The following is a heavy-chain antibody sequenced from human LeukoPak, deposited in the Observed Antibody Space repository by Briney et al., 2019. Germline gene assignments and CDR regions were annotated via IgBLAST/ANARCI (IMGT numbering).Heavy chain of an antibody. CDR3: AKDLGRVVVVPAARPS. J-gene: IGHJ5*02. CDR2: ISGSGGST. CDR1: GFTFSSYA. D-gene: IGHD2-2*01. Sequence: GGSLRLSCAASGFTFSSYAMSWVRQAPGKGLEWVSAISGSGGSTYYADSVKGRFTISRDNSKNTLYLQMNSLRAEDTAVYYCAKDLGRVVVVPAARPSWGQGTLVTVSS. V-gene: IGHV3-23*01.